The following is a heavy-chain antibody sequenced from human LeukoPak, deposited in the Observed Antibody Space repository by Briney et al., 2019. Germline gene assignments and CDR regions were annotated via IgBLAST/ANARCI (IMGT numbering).Heavy chain of an antibody. Sequence: GSLRLSCAASGFTFSNYAMSWVRQAPGKGLEWVSTISGSGGTTYYADSVKGRFTISRDNSKNTLYLQMNSLRAEDTAVYYCARLPVRYSSSWYDYWGQGTLVTVSS. CDR1: GFTFSNYA. D-gene: IGHD6-13*01. CDR2: ISGSGGTT. CDR3: ARLPVRYSSSWYDY. V-gene: IGHV3-23*01. J-gene: IGHJ4*02.